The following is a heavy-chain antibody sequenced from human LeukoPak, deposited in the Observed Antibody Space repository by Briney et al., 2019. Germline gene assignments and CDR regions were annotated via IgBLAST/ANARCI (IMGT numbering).Heavy chain of an antibody. CDR1: GFTFSSYS. CDR2: ISSSSSYI. J-gene: IGHJ3*02. Sequence: PGGSLRLSCAASGFTFSSYSMNWVRQAPGKGLEWVSSISSSSSYIYYADSVKGRFTISRDNAKNSLYLQMNSLRAEDTAVYYCARDRALPRRAYAFDIWGQGTMVTVSS. CDR3: ARDRALPRRAYAFDI. V-gene: IGHV3-21*01. D-gene: IGHD2-15*01.